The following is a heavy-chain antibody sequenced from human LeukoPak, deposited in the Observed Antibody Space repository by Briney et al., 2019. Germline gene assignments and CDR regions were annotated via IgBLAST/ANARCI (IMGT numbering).Heavy chain of an antibody. Sequence: ASVKVSCKASGYTVTGYYMHWVRQAPGQGPEWMGWINPNSGVTNYAQKFQGRVTMTLATSIGTAYMELSRLKSDDTAVYYCASARGYSDFDSYFDYWGQGTLVTVSS. J-gene: IGHJ4*02. V-gene: IGHV1-2*02. CDR2: INPNSGVT. CDR1: GYTVTGYY. D-gene: IGHD5-12*01. CDR3: ASARGYSDFDSYFDY.